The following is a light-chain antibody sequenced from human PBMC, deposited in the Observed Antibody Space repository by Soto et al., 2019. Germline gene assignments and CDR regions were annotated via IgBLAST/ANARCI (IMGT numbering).Light chain of an antibody. CDR2: GIS. CDR3: QQYVTSSPRT. V-gene: IGKV3-20*01. CDR1: HTISSSY. Sequence: EIVLTQSPGTLSLSPGERATLSCRASHTISSSYLAWYQQKPGQAPRLLMYGISRRATGIPDRCSGSGSGTYFTLTITRLEPEDFAVYYCQQYVTSSPRTFGQGTKVEIK. J-gene: IGKJ1*01.